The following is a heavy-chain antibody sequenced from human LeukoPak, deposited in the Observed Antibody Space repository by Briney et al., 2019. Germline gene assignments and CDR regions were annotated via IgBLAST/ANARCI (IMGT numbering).Heavy chain of an antibody. CDR3: ARAKDYYDSSGYYH. V-gene: IGHV1-69*13. CDR2: IIPIFGTA. J-gene: IGHJ4*02. CDR1: GGTFSSYA. D-gene: IGHD3-22*01. Sequence: SVKVSCKASGGTFSSYAISWVRQAPGQGLEGMGGIIPIFGTANYAQKFQGRVTITADESTSTAYMELSSLRSEDTAVYYCARAKDYYDSSGYYHWGQGTLVTVSS.